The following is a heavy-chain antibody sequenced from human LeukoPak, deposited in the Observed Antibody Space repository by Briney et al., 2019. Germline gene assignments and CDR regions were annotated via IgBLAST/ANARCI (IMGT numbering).Heavy chain of an antibody. CDR3: ARDHMTTVTTVGNAFDI. CDR2: INPSGGST. J-gene: IGHJ3*02. Sequence: ASEKVSCKASGYTFTSYYMHWVRHAPGQGLEWMGIINPSGGSTSYAQKFQGRVTMTRDMSTSTVYMELSSVRSEDTAVYYCARDHMTTVTTVGNAFDIWGQGTMVTVSS. V-gene: IGHV1-46*01. CDR1: GYTFTSYY. D-gene: IGHD4-17*01.